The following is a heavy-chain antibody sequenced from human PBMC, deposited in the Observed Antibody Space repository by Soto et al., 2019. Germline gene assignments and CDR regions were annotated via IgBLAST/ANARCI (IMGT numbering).Heavy chain of an antibody. Sequence: EVQLVESGGGLVQPGGSLRLSCAASGFTFNNAWMSWVRQATGGGLEWVGRIKSNIDGGTTDYSAPVKGRFAISRDDSTSILYLQMNSLKSEDTAVYYCTTVDAVVLNWGQGILVTVSS. CDR2: IKSNIDGGTT. V-gene: IGHV3-15*01. D-gene: IGHD6-19*01. CDR3: TTVDAVVLN. CDR1: GFTFNNAW. J-gene: IGHJ4*02.